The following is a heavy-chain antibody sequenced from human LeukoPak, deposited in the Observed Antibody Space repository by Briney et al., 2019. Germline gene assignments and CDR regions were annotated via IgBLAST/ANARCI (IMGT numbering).Heavy chain of an antibody. J-gene: IGHJ4*02. Sequence: SETLSLTCTVSGGSITNYYWSWVRQPPGQGLEWIAYIYHTGSTNYNPSLKSRVTISIDTSKNQFSLNLSSVTAADTAIYYCAGGPTRYYFDYWGQGTLVTVSS. V-gene: IGHV4-59*01. CDR2: IYHTGST. CDR1: GGSITNYY. CDR3: AGGPTRYYFDY.